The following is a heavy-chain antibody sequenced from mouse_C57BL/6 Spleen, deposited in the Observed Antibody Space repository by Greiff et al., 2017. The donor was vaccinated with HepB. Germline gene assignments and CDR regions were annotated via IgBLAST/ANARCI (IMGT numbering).Heavy chain of an antibody. CDR2: ISYDGSN. D-gene: IGHD4-1*01. CDR1: GYSITSGYY. CDR3: AREETGYFDD. Sequence: EVQLQESGPGLVKPSQSLSLTCSVTGYSITSGYYWNWIRQFPGNKLEWMGYISYDGSNNYNPSLKNRISITRDTSKNQFFLKLNSVTTEDTATYYCAREETGYFDDWGQGTTLTVSS. V-gene: IGHV3-6*01. J-gene: IGHJ2*01.